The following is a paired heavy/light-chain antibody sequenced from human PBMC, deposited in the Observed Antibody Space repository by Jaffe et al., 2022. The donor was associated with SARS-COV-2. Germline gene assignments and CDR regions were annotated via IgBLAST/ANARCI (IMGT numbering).Heavy chain of an antibody. J-gene: IGHJ4*02. V-gene: IGHV3-15*01. CDR1: GLTFTNFW. CDR3: ATHRSYYDSSGFDY. Sequence: EVQLVESGGDLVKPGGSLRLSCAVSGLTFTNFWMSWVRQAPGSGLEWVGLIKSRNDGGTTDYAAPVKGRFTISRDDSKNTLYLQLNSLKTEDTAVYYCATHRSYYDSSGFDYWGQGTLVTVSS. D-gene: IGHD3-22*01. CDR2: IKSRNDGGTT.
Light chain of an antibody. V-gene: IGLV1-40*01. CDR3: QSYDSGLSGHVV. J-gene: IGLJ2*01. CDR1: SSNIGAGYD. Sequence: QSVLTQPPSVSGAPGQRVTIACTGSSSNIGAGYDVHWYQQLRGTAPKLLIYGNNNRPSGVSDRFSGSKSGTSASLAITGLQPEDEAGYYCQSYDSGLSGHVVFGGGTKLTVL. CDR2: GNN.